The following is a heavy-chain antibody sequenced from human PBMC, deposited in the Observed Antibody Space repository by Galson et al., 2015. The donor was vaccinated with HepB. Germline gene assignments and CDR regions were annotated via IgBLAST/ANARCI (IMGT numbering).Heavy chain of an antibody. CDR1: GFTFRSYA. V-gene: IGHV3-23*01. Sequence: SLRLSCAASGFTFRSYAMSWVRQAPGEGLEWVSAISGGGGSTYYAGSVKGPFTISRGNSKNTLYLQMNRLIAEDTAVYYCAAHIVVVTAIRYWGQGTLVTVSS. D-gene: IGHD2-21*02. CDR3: AAHIVVVTAIRY. CDR2: ISGGGGST. J-gene: IGHJ4*01.